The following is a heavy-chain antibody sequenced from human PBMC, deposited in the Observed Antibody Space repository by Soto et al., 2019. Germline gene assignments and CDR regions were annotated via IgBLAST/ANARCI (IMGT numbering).Heavy chain of an antibody. CDR3: ARFKDGYNFYFDY. D-gene: IGHD5-12*01. CDR1: GFTFSSYG. CDR2: IWYDGSNK. J-gene: IGHJ4*02. V-gene: IGHV3-33*01. Sequence: QVQLVASGGGVVQPGRSLRLSCAASGFTFSSYGMHWVRQAPGKGLEWVAVIWYDGSNKYYADSVKGRFTISRDNSKNTLYLQMNSLRAEDTAVYYCARFKDGYNFYFDYWGQGTLVTVSS.